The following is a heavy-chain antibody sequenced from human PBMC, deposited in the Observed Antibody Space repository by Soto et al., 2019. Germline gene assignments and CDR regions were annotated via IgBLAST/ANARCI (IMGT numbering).Heavy chain of an antibody. CDR1: GFTFSDYY. CDR3: ARGRGGDYY. V-gene: IGHV3-11*06. J-gene: IGHJ4*02. Sequence: GPLIHSCGASGFTFSDYYMSWIRQAPGKGLEWVSYISSSSSYTNYADSVKGRFTISRDNAKNSLYLQMNSLRAEDTAVYYCARGRGGDYYWGRGTLVTVSS. CDR2: ISSSSSYT. D-gene: IGHD2-21*02.